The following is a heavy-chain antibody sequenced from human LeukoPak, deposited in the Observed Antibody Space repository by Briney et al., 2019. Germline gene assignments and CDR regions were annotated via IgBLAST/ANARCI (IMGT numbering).Heavy chain of an antibody. V-gene: IGHV3-30*04. D-gene: IGHD3-3*01. J-gene: IGHJ4*02. Sequence: PGRSLRLSCAASGFTFSSYAMHWVRQAPGKGLEWVAVISYDGGNKYYADSVKGRFTISRDNSKNTLYLQMYSLRAEDTAVYYCARSWGGSTIFERTGFDYWGQGTLVSVSS. CDR3: ARSWGGSTIFERTGFDY. CDR1: GFTFSSYA. CDR2: ISYDGGNK.